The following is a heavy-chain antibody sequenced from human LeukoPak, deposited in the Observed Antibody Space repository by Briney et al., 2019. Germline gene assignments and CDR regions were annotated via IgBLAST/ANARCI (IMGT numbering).Heavy chain of an antibody. D-gene: IGHD3-16*01. Sequence: ASVKVSCKASGYTFTSYAMHRVRQAPGQRLEWMGWINAGNGNTKYSQKFQGRVTITRDTSASTAYMELSSLRSEDTAVYYCARDREPKRGEGYNWFDPWGQGTLVTVSS. J-gene: IGHJ5*02. CDR3: ARDREPKRGEGYNWFDP. V-gene: IGHV1-3*01. CDR2: INAGNGNT. CDR1: GYTFTSYA.